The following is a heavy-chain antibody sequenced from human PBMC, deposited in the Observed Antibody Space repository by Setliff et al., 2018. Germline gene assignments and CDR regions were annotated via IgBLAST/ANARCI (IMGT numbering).Heavy chain of an antibody. Sequence: SETLSLTCAVSVYSISRDCHWGWIRQPPGKGLGWIGSTYYSGNTYYNASLKGRVTISGDTSKNQFSLKLTAVTAADTAVYYCARDRQYCTSLSCLNSYFYYYAMDFWGQGTTVTVSS. CDR2: TYYSGNT. CDR1: VYSISRDCH. D-gene: IGHD2-8*01. V-gene: IGHV4-38-2*02. J-gene: IGHJ6*02. CDR3: ARDRQYCTSLSCLNSYFYYYAMDF.